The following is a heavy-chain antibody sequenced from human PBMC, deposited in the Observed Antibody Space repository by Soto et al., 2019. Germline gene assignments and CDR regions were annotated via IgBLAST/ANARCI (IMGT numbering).Heavy chain of an antibody. J-gene: IGHJ6*02. CDR3: ARDLPGYCSSTSCYDVRGDYYYYGMDV. V-gene: IGHV1-69*01. Sequence: QVQLVQSGAEVKKPGSSMKVSCKASGGTFSSYAISWVRQARGQGLEWMGGSIPIFGRANYAQKFQGRVTITADESTSTAYMELSSLRSEDTAVYYCARDLPGYCSSTSCYDVRGDYYYYGMDVWGQGTTVTVSS. D-gene: IGHD2-2*01. CDR1: GGTFSSYA. CDR2: SIPIFGRA.